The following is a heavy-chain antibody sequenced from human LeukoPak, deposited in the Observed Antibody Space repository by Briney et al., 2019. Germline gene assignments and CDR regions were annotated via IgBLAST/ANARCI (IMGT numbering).Heavy chain of an antibody. D-gene: IGHD3-10*01. CDR1: GFTFRNYW. J-gene: IGHJ5*02. V-gene: IGHV3-74*01. CDR3: ARAGGSGWFDP. CDR2: INIDGST. Sequence: PGGSLRLSCAASGFTFRNYWMHWVRQALGKGLVWVSRINIDGSTRYADSVEGRFTISRDNAKNTLYLQMNSLRAEDTAVYYCARAGGSGWFDPWGQGTLVTVSS.